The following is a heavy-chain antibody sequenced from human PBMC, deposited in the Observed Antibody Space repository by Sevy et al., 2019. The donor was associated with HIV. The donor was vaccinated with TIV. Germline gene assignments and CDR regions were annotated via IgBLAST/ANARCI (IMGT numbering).Heavy chain of an antibody. CDR2: ISGSGGST. CDR1: GFTFSTYT. V-gene: IGHV3-23*01. CDR3: AKGDSTFYGMDV. Sequence: GGSLRLSCAASGFTFSTYTMNWVRQAPGKGLEWVSAISGSGGSTYYADSMKGRFTISRDKSKNTLYLQMNNLRAEDTAVYYCAKGDSTFYGMDVWGQGTTVTVSS. D-gene: IGHD6-13*01. J-gene: IGHJ6*02.